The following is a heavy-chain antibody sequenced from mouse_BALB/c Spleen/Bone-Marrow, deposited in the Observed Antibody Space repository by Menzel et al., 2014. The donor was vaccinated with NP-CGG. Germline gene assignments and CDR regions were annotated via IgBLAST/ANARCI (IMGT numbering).Heavy chain of an antibody. CDR3: ARGGFRGLDY. CDR1: GFTFSSYA. CDR2: ISSGGST. Sequence: EVKLVESGGGLVKPGGSLKLSCAASGFTFSSYAMSWVRQTPEKRLEWVASISSGGSTYYPDSVKGRFTISRDSARNILYLQMSSLRSEDTAMYYCARGGFRGLDYWGQGTTLTVSS. J-gene: IGHJ2*01. V-gene: IGHV5-6-5*01.